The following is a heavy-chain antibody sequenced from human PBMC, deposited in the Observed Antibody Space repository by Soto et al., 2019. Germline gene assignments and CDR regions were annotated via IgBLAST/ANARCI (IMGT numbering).Heavy chain of an antibody. Sequence: QLLLVESGSGLVRPSEALSLSCTVSGGSLSVGGCSWAWIRLPVGKGLEWIGYIFDTGNTYFSASIKSRLSMSVDTSRNQFSMQLASVTAADTAMYYCACLNGYNRYFDHWGRGTLVTVSS. J-gene: IGHJ2*01. CDR1: GGSLSVGGCS. CDR2: IFDTGNT. V-gene: IGHV4-30-2*01. CDR3: ACLNGYNRYFDH. D-gene: IGHD5-12*01.